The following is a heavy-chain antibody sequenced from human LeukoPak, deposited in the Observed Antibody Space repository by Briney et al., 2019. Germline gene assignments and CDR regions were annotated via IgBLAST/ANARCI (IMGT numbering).Heavy chain of an antibody. D-gene: IGHD6-6*01. V-gene: IGHV3-30*02. CDR2: IRYDGSNK. Sequence: GGSLRLSCAASGFTFSSYGMHWVRQAPGKGLEWVAFIRYDGSNKYYADSVKGRFTISRDNAKNSLYLQMNSLRAEDTAVYYCARGGAARPDYWGQGTLVTVSS. CDR3: ARGGAARPDY. CDR1: GFTFSSYG. J-gene: IGHJ4*02.